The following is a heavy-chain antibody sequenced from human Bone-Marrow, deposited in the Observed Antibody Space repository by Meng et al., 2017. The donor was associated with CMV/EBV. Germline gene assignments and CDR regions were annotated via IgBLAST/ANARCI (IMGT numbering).Heavy chain of an antibody. CDR3: AHITPRPGWIAY. D-gene: IGHD6-6*01. V-gene: IGHV2-5*02. J-gene: IGHJ4*02. CDR1: AFSLSTSGVG. CDR2: MYWDDYK. Sequence: SNVKEYGPALVKTTTYLTMTCIFSAFSLSTSGVGVGWIRQHPGKAIEWLALMYWDDYKRYSTYMKSRLTITKDTYKNQVVLTMTNMDPVDTATYYCAHITPRPGWIAYWGQGTLVTVSS.